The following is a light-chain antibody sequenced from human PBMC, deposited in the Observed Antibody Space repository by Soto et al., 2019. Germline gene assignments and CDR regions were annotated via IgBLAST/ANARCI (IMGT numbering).Light chain of an antibody. CDR2: DST. Sequence: VLTQSPATLSLSPGERATLSSRASQSIHTSLAWYQQKPGQPPRLVVYDSTLRANGVPDRFGGSRSGTEFTLTINNLEPEDVAVYYCQQRNVWPPITFGQGTKVDIK. V-gene: IGKV3-11*01. CDR3: QQRNVWPPIT. CDR1: QSIHTS. J-gene: IGKJ1*01.